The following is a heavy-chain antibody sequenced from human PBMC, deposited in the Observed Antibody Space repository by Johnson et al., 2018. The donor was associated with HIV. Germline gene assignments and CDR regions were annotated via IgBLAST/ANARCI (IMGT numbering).Heavy chain of an antibody. Sequence: QVQLVESGGGVVQPGGSLRLSCAASGFTFSSYGMPWVRQAPGKGLEWVAFIRYDGSNKYYADSVKGRFTISRDKSENTLCLQMNSLRAEDTAVYYCARSVDYGDSLCAFDIWGQGTMVTVSS. CDR1: GFTFSSYG. J-gene: IGHJ3*02. D-gene: IGHD4-17*01. CDR3: ARSVDYGDSLCAFDI. CDR2: IRYDGSNK. V-gene: IGHV3-30*02.